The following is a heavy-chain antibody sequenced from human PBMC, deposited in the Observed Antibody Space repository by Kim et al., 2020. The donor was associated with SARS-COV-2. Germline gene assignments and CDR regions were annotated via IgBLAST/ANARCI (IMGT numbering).Heavy chain of an antibody. CDR2: IYYSGST. V-gene: IGHV4-59*13. J-gene: IGHJ6*02. Sequence: SETLSLTCTVSGGSISSYYWSWIRQPPGKGLEWIGYIYYSGSTNYNPSLKSRVTISVDTSKNQFSLKLSSVTAADTAVYYCARDRWLHVSYYYYGMDVWGQGTTVTVSS. D-gene: IGHD5-12*01. CDR3: ARDRWLHVSYYYYGMDV. CDR1: GGSISSYY.